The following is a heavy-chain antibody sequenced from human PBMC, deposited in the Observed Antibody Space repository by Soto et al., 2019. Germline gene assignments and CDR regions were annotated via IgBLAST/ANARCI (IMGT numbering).Heavy chain of an antibody. J-gene: IGHJ3*02. D-gene: IGHD4-17*01. Sequence: SETLSLTCTVSGGSISSSSYYWGWIRQPPGKGLEWIGRIYYSGSTYYNPSLKSRVTISVDTSKNQFSLMLSSVTAADTAVYYCARRIATVTDAFDIWGQGTMVTVSS. CDR3: ARRIATVTDAFDI. CDR2: IYYSGST. V-gene: IGHV4-39*07. CDR1: GGSISSSSYY.